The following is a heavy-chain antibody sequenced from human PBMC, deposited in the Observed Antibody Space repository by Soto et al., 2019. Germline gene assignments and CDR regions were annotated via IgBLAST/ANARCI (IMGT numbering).Heavy chain of an antibody. J-gene: IGHJ6*02. CDR3: AKESLGLGYCSSTSCPKIYYYYGMDV. V-gene: IGHV3-30*18. Sequence: QVQLVESGGGVVQPGRSLRLSCAASGFTFSSYGMHWVRQAPGKGLEWVAVISYDGSNKYYADSVKGRFTISRDNSKNTLYLQMNSLRAEDTAVYYCAKESLGLGYCSSTSCPKIYYYYGMDVWGQGTTVTVSS. D-gene: IGHD2-2*01. CDR2: ISYDGSNK. CDR1: GFTFSSYG.